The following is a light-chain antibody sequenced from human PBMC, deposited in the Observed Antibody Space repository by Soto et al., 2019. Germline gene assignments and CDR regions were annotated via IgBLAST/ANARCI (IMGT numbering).Light chain of an antibody. CDR1: QNITTF. CDR2: GAS. Sequence: DIQMTQSPSSLSASIGDRVTITCRSSQNITTFLHWYHQRPGKAPKLLIYGASNLQRGVSSRFSGSGSWTYFTLTITSLQPEDFASYYCQQNSDFPFTFGPGTTVD. V-gene: IGKV1-39*01. J-gene: IGKJ3*01. CDR3: QQNSDFPFT.